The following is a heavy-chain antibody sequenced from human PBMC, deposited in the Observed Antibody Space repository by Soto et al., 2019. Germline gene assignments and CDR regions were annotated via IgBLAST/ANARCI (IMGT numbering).Heavy chain of an antibody. V-gene: IGHV5-51*01. CDR3: ARREKWHDFEY. Sequence: ESLAPSCKGFGYYFPSYWIAWVRQMPGKGLEWMGMIYPGDSDTKYSPSFQGRVTISADRSTRTAYLHWGSLTASDTARYFCARREKWHDFEYWGQGSVVTVSS. D-gene: IGHD5-12*01. J-gene: IGHJ4*02. CDR1: GYYFPSYW. CDR2: IYPGDSDT.